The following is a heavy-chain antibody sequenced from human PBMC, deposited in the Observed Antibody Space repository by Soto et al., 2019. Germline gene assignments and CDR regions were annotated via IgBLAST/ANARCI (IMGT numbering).Heavy chain of an antibody. J-gene: IGHJ5*02. CDR1: GFTFSSYS. D-gene: IGHD4-17*01. V-gene: IGHV3-48*02. CDR3: ASGKDYAEGGS. Sequence: EVQLVESGGGLVQPGGSLRLSCAASGFTFSSYSMNWVRQAPGKGLEWVSYISSSSSTIYYADSVKGRFTISRDNAKNSLSLQMNSLRDEDTAVYYCASGKDYAEGGSWGQGTLVTVSS. CDR2: ISSSSSTI.